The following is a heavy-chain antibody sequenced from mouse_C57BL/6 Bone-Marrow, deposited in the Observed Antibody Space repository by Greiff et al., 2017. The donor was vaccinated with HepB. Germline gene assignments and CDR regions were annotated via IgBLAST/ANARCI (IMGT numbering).Heavy chain of an antibody. J-gene: IGHJ3*01. Sequence: EVMLVESGGGLVQPGGSLSLSCAASGFTFTDYYMSWVRQPPGKALEWLGFIRNKANGYTTEYSASVKGRFTISRDNSQSILYLQMNALRAEDSATYYCASQYYGSTWFAYWGQGTLVTVSA. CDR3: ASQYYGSTWFAY. V-gene: IGHV7-3*01. CDR2: IRNKANGYTT. D-gene: IGHD1-1*01. CDR1: GFTFTDYY.